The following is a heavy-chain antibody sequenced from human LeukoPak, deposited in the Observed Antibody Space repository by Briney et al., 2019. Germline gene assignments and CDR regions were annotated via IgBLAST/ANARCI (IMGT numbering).Heavy chain of an antibody. CDR2: INHSGST. V-gene: IGHV4-34*01. CDR1: GGSFSGYY. D-gene: IGHD3-9*01. Sequence: SETLSLTCAVYGGSFSGYYWSWIRQPPGKGLEWIGEINHSGSTNYNPSLKNRVTISVDTSKNQFSLELSSVTAADTAVYYCAREGGLRYFDWLFDYFDYWGQGTLVTVSS. J-gene: IGHJ4*02. CDR3: AREGGLRYFDWLFDYFDY.